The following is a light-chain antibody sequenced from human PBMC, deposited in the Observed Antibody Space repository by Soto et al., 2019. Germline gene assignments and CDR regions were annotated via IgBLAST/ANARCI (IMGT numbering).Light chain of an antibody. CDR1: SSDVGGYNY. V-gene: IGLV2-8*01. CDR3: NSYAGSNNGV. Sequence: QSALTQPPSASGSPGQSVTISCTGTSSDVGGYNYVSWFQQHPGKAPKLMIYEVSKRPSGVPGRFSGSKSGNTASLTVSGLQAEDEADYYCNSYAGSNNGVFGGGTQLTVL. J-gene: IGLJ3*02. CDR2: EVS.